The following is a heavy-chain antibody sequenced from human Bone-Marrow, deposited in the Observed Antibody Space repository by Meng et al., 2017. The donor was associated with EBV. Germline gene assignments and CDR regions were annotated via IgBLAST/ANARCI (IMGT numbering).Heavy chain of an antibody. CDR2: INPDGSVI. CDR3: AKDCFGDKDS. J-gene: IGHJ4*02. Sequence: MDSGGGLVQPGGALRLSGAASGFTLSSYWVHWVRQAPGKGLVWVSRINPDGSVINYADSVKGRFTISRDNAKNTVYLQMNNLRADDTAVYYCAKDCFGDKDSWGQGTLVTAPQ. V-gene: IGHV3-74*01. CDR1: GFTLSSYW. D-gene: IGHD2-21*01.